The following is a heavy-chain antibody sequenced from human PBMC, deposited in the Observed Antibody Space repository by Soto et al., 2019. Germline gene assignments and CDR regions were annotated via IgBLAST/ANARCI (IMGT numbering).Heavy chain of an antibody. Sequence: QVQLVQSGAEVKKPGSSVKVSCKASGGTFSSYTISWVRQAPGQGLEWMGRIIPILGIANYAQKFQGRVTIIADKSTSTAYMELSSLRSEDTAVYYCARGDGTDWYFDLWGRGTLVTVSS. CDR3: ARGDGTDWYFDL. D-gene: IGHD3-10*01. V-gene: IGHV1-69*02. J-gene: IGHJ2*01. CDR2: IIPILGIA. CDR1: GGTFSSYT.